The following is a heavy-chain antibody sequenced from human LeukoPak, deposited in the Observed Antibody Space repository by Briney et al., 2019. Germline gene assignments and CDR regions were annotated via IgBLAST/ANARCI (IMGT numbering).Heavy chain of an antibody. J-gene: IGHJ4*02. D-gene: IGHD3-22*01. CDR1: GFTFSSYS. V-gene: IGHV3-21*04. CDR2: IISSSSYI. Sequence: PGGSLRLSCAASGFTFSSYSMNWVRQAPGKGLEWVSSIISSSSYIYYADSVKGRFTISRDNAKNSLYLQMNSLRAEDTAVYYCAKKGYYDGSGYYMYYFDHWGQGTLVTVSS. CDR3: AKKGYYDGSGYYMYYFDH.